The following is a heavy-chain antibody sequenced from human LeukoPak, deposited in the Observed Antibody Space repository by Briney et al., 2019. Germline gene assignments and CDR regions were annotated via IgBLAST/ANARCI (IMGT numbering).Heavy chain of an antibody. CDR1: GFTFSSYG. CDR3: AKGPLTYGGNTRPRAANWYFDL. V-gene: IGHV3-30*18. J-gene: IGHJ2*01. Sequence: GGSLRLSCAASGFTFSSYGMHWVRQAPGKGLEWVAVISYDGSNKYYADSVKGRFTISRDNSKNTLYLQMNSLRAEDTAVYYCAKGPLTYGGNTRPRAANWYFDLWGRGTLVTVSS. D-gene: IGHD4-23*01. CDR2: ISYDGSNK.